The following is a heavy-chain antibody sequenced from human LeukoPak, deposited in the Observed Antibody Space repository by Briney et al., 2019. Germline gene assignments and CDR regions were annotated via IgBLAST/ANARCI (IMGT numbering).Heavy chain of an antibody. Sequence: PGGSLTLSCAASGFIFSTYNMNWVRQAPGKELEWLSSITSTGDHIYYIDSVKGRFTISRDNAKNSLYLQLNSLRAEDTAVYYCARDPYSGGYYQYYFYYMDVWGPGTTVTVSS. CDR1: GFIFSTYN. J-gene: IGHJ6*03. CDR2: ITSTGDHI. CDR3: ARDPYSGGYYQYYFYYMDV. D-gene: IGHD1-26*01. V-gene: IGHV3-21*01.